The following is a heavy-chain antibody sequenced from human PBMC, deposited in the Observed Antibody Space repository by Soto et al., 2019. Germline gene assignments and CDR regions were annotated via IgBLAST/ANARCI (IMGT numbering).Heavy chain of an antibody. D-gene: IGHD3-10*01. CDR3: ARINPGAGYYYAMDV. CDR2: IYYTGST. CDR1: GGSISSGGYS. V-gene: IGHV4-61*08. J-gene: IGHJ6*02. Sequence: SETLSLTCAVSGGSISSGGYSWSWIRQHPGKGLEWIGYIYYTGSTHYNPSRKSRVTMSVDTSKNQFSLKLSSVTAVDTAVYYCARINPGAGYYYAMDVWGQGTTVTVSS.